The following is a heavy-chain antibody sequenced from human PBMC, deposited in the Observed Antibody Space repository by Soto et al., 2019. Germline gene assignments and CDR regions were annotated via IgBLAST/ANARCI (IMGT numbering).Heavy chain of an antibody. CDR1: GGSISSYY. V-gene: IGHV4-59*01. J-gene: IGHJ4*02. CDR3: AREMGYDILTGYYKDY. Sequence: SETLSLTCTVSGGSISSYYWSWIRQPPGKGLEWIGYIYYSGSTNYNPSLKSRVTISVDTSKNQFSLKLSSVTAADTAVYYCAREMGYDILTGYYKDYWGQGTLVTVSS. CDR2: IYYSGST. D-gene: IGHD3-9*01.